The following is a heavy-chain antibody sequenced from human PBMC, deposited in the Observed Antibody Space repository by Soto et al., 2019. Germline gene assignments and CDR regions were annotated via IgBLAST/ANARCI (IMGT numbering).Heavy chain of an antibody. D-gene: IGHD3-3*01. Sequence: GSLRLSCAASGFTFSNAWMSWVRQAPGKGLEWVGRIKSKTDGGTTDYAAPVKGRFTISRDDSKNALYLQMNSLKTEDTAVYYCTTEYDFWSGYYYYYYGMDVWGQGTTVTVSS. J-gene: IGHJ6*02. CDR2: IKSKTDGGTT. V-gene: IGHV3-15*01. CDR3: TTEYDFWSGYYYYYYGMDV. CDR1: GFTFSNAW.